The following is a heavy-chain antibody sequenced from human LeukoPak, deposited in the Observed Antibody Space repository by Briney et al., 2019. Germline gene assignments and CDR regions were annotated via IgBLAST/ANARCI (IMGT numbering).Heavy chain of an antibody. CDR3: ARRSGSDALDI. V-gene: IGHV5-51*01. Sequence: GESLKISCKGSAYSFTSYWIAWVRQMPGKGLEWMGIIYPGDSYTTYSPSFQGQVTISADKSISTAYLQWRSLKASDTAMYYCARRSGSDALDIWGQGTMVTVSS. D-gene: IGHD3-10*01. J-gene: IGHJ3*02. CDR2: IYPGDSYT. CDR1: AYSFTSYW.